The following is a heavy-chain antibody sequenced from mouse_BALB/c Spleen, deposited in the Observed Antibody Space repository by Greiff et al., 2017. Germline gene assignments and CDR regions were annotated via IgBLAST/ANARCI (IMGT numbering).Heavy chain of an antibody. CDR2: IDPANGNT. Sequence: VQLQQCGAELVKPGASVKLSCTASGFNIKDTYMHWVKQRPEQGLEWIGRIDPANGNTKYDPKFQGKATITADTSSNTAYLQLSSLTSEDTAVYYCARDYRYDGGYAMDYWGQGTSVTVSS. J-gene: IGHJ4*01. V-gene: IGHV14-3*02. CDR3: ARDYRYDGGYAMDY. D-gene: IGHD2-14*01. CDR1: GFNIKDTY.